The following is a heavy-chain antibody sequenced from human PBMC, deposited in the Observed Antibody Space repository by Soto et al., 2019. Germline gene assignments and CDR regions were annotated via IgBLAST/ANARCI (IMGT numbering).Heavy chain of an antibody. J-gene: IGHJ5*02. CDR2: INHSGST. V-gene: IGHV4-34*01. D-gene: IGHD3-22*01. Sequence: SETLSLTCAVYCGSFSGYYWSWIRQPPGKGLEWIGEINHSGSTNYNPSLKSRVTISVGTSKNQFSLKLSSVTAADTAVYYCARGPGLYYYDSSGYYRKLYAGSNWFDPWGQGTLVTSPQ. CDR1: CGSFSGYY. CDR3: ARGPGLYYYDSSGYYRKLYAGSNWFDP.